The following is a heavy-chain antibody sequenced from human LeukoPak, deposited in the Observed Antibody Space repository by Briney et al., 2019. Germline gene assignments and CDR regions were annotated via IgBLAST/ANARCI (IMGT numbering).Heavy chain of an antibody. V-gene: IGHV4-39*01. Sequence: PSETLSPTCTVSGGSISGSSYYWGWIRQPPGKGLEWIGSVYYSRSTYYNASLESRLTISVDTSKNQFSLKLSSVTAADTAVYYWARLAGYSYGYGDYWGQGTLVTVSS. D-gene: IGHD5-18*01. CDR3: ARLAGYSYGYGDY. CDR1: GGSISGSSYY. CDR2: VYYSRST. J-gene: IGHJ4*02.